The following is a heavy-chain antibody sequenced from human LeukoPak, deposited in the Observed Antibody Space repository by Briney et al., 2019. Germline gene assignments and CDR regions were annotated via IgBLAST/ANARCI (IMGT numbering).Heavy chain of an antibody. J-gene: IGHJ4*02. CDR2: IYSGDRT. V-gene: IGHV3-66*01. D-gene: IGHD4-17*01. Sequence: XXVRQAXXXXXXXXSLIYSGDRTYYADSVKGRFTISRDDSKNTLYLQMNSLRADDTAVYYCARATSSYGDGGIFDYWGQGTLVTVSS. CDR3: ARATSSYGDGGIFDY.